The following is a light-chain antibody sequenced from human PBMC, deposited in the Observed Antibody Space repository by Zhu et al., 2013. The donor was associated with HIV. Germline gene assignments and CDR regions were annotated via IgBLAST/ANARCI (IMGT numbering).Light chain of an antibody. V-gene: IGLV2-23*01. Sequence: QSGLTQPASVSGSPGQSITISCTGTSSDVGSYTLVSWYQQHPGKAPKLMIYEGNKRPSGVSNRFSGSKSGNTASLTISGLQAEDEAEYYCCSYAGGSTYVVFGGGTKLTVL. CDR1: SSDVGSYTL. J-gene: IGLJ2*01. CDR2: EGN. CDR3: CSYAGGSTYVV.